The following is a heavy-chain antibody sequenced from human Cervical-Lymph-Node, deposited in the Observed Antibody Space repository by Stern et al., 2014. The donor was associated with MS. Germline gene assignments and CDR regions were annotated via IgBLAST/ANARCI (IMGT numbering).Heavy chain of an antibody. J-gene: IGHJ4*02. D-gene: IGHD3-10*01. CDR2: MNPNRGNT. CDR3: ATLKAMGRGVIEDY. V-gene: IGHV1-8*01. Sequence: VQLVESGAEVKQPGASVKVSCKASGYTFTSYDINWVRQATGQGLEWMGWMNPNRGNTGYAEKFQGRVTMTRNTSISPLYMDMSSLRSEDAAVYYCATLKAMGRGVIEDYWGQGTLVTVSS. CDR1: GYTFTSYD.